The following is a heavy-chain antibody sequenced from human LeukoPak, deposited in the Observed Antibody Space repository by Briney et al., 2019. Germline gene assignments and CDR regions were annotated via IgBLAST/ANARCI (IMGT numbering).Heavy chain of an antibody. J-gene: IGHJ4*02. CDR2: INPNSGGT. Sequence: GASVKVSCKASGGTFSSYAISWVRQAPGQGLEWMGWINPNSGGTNYAQKFQGRVTMTRDTSISTAYMELSRLRSDDTAVYYCARASGSGWFWGQGTLVTVSS. CDR3: ARASGSGWF. D-gene: IGHD6-19*01. V-gene: IGHV1-2*02. CDR1: GGTFSSYA.